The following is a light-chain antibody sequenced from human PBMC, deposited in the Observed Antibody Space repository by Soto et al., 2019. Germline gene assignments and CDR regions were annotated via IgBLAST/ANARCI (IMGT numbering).Light chain of an antibody. J-gene: IGKJ1*01. V-gene: IGKV3-20*01. CDR2: GSS. CDR1: QSVSSN. CDR3: QQYGSSSWT. Sequence: EIMMSQSPATLSVSPGERATLSCRASQSVSSNLAWYQQKPGQAPRLLMYGSSSRATGIPDRFSGSGSGTDFTLTISRLEPEDFAVYYCQQYGSSSWTFGQGTKVDIK.